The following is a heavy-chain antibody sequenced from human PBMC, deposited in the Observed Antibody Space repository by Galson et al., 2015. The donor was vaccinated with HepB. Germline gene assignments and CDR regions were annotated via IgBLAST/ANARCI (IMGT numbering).Heavy chain of an antibody. D-gene: IGHD6-13*01. V-gene: IGHV1-2*06. Sequence: SVKVSCKASRYTFTAYYIHWVRQAPGQGLEWMGRINPRTGDTTYAQKFQGRITMTRDTSVSIVYMELRSLRFADTAIYYCARGGAAAGSKFNWFDPWGQGTLGTVSS. CDR1: RYTFTAYY. J-gene: IGHJ5*02. CDR2: INPRTGDT. CDR3: ARGGAAAGSKFNWFDP.